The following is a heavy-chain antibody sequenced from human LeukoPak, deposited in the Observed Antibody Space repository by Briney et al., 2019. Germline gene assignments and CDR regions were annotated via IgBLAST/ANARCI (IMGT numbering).Heavy chain of an antibody. Sequence: GGSLRLSCAASGVTFSSYAMSWVRQAPGKGLEWVSAISGSGGSTYYADSVKGRFTISRDNSKNTLSLQMNSLRAEDTAVYYCLIVVVTAIGYWGQGTLVTVSS. V-gene: IGHV3-23*01. CDR1: GVTFSSYA. J-gene: IGHJ4*02. D-gene: IGHD2-21*02. CDR2: ISGSGGST. CDR3: LIVVVTAIGY.